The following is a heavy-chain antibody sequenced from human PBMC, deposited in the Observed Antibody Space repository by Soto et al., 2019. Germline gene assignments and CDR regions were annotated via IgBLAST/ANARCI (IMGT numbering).Heavy chain of an antibody. CDR2: IRSKTYGGTT. J-gene: IGHJ6*02. CDR1: GFTFGDYA. V-gene: IGHV3-49*04. D-gene: IGHD3-3*01. Sequence: GGSLRLSCTDSGFTFGDYAMTWVRQAPGKGLEWVGFIRSKTYGGTTEYTTSVRGRFTISRDDSKSVAYLQMSSLRAEDTAVYYCARDRGGGSIFGGHYGMDVWGQGTTVTVSS. CDR3: ARDRGGGSIFGGHYGMDV.